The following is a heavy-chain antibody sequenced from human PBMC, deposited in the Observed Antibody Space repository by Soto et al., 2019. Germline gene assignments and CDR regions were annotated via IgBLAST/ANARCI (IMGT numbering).Heavy chain of an antibody. CDR1: GYTFTSYG. Sequence: QVQLVQSGAEVKKPGASVKVSCKTSGYTFTSYGISWVRQAPGQGLEWMGWINVYNGNTNYAQNLQGRVTMTTDTXXSTVYMELRSLRSDDTAVYYCARPGRGISASSFDYWGQGTLVTVSS. CDR3: ARPGRGISASSFDY. D-gene: IGHD2-2*01. CDR2: INVYNGNT. J-gene: IGHJ4*02. V-gene: IGHV1-18*01.